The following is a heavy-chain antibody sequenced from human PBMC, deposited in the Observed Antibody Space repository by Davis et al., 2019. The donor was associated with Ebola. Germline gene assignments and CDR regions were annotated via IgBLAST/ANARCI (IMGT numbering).Heavy chain of an antibody. V-gene: IGHV1-46*01. D-gene: IGHD3-22*01. CDR3: AREGGRYYDSSGYVFDS. Sequence: ASVKVSCKASGYRFTSYYMHWVRQAPGQGLEWMGIINPITGGTSYAQNFQVRVNMTRDTSTSTVYMELSSLRSEDTAGYYCAREGGRYYDSSGYVFDSWGQGTMVKVSS. CDR1: GYRFTSYY. J-gene: IGHJ3*02. CDR2: INPITGGT.